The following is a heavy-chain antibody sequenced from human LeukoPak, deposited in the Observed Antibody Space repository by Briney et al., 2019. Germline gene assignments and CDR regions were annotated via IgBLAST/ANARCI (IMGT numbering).Heavy chain of an antibody. CDR2: IYYSGST. Sequence: AETLSLTCTVSGGSISSYHWSWIRQPPGKGLEWIGYIYYSGSTNCNASLKSRVTISVDTSKDQFSLKLSSVTAADTAVYYCAGGYSLDYWGQGTLVTVSS. CDR1: GGSISSYH. CDR3: AGGYSLDY. V-gene: IGHV4-59*01. J-gene: IGHJ4*02. D-gene: IGHD5-18*01.